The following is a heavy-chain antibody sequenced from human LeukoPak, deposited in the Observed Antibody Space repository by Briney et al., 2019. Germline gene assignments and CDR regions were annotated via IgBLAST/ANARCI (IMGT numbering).Heavy chain of an antibody. Sequence: ASVKVSCKSSGYTFTSCGISWVRQAPGQGREWMGWINAYNGNTNYAHNLQGRVTMTTDTSTSTAYMELRSLRSDDTAVYYCARGYSGSRYFYSYYMDVWGKGTTVTVSS. D-gene: IGHD1-26*01. CDR1: GYTFTSCG. V-gene: IGHV1-18*01. CDR2: INAYNGNT. CDR3: ARGYSGSRYFYSYYMDV. J-gene: IGHJ6*03.